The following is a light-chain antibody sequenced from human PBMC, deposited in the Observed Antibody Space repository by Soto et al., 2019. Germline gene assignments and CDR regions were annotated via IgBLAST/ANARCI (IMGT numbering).Light chain of an antibody. J-gene: IGKJ1*01. Sequence: DVPMTQTPSTLSASVGDRVTITCRASQSISSWLAWYQQKPGKAPKVLIFDASSLKTGVPSRFSGSGSGTEFTLTISNLQPDDFATYYCQQYDSYSSGPFGQG. CDR1: QSISSW. CDR2: DAS. V-gene: IGKV1-5*01. CDR3: QQYDSYSSGP.